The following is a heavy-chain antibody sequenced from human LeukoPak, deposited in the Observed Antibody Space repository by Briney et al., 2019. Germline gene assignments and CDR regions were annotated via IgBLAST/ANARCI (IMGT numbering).Heavy chain of an antibody. J-gene: IGHJ5*02. V-gene: IGHV3-23*01. Sequence: PGGPLRLSCAASGFTFSSYAMSWVRQAPGKGLEWVSAISGSGGSTYYADSVKGRFTISRDNSKNTLYLQMNSLRAEDTAVYYCAKDHRLAAAGFPNWFDPWGQGTLVTVSS. CDR2: ISGSGGST. CDR3: AKDHRLAAAGFPNWFDP. D-gene: IGHD6-13*01. CDR1: GFTFSSYA.